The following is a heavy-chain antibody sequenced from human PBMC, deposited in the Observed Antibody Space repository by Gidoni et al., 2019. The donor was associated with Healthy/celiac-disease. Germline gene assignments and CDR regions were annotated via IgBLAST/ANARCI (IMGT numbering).Heavy chain of an antibody. CDR1: GFTFSSYS. D-gene: IGHD2-2*01. V-gene: IGHV3-48*02. J-gene: IGHJ3*02. CDR3: AREGGEGYCSSTSCPSAFDI. CDR2: ISSSSSTI. Sequence: EVQLVESGGGLVQPGGSLRLSCAASGFTFSSYSMNWVRQAPGKGLEWVSYISSSSSTIYYADSVKGRFTISRDNAKNSLYLQMNSLRDEDTAVYYCAREGGEGYCSSTSCPSAFDIWGQGTMVTVSS.